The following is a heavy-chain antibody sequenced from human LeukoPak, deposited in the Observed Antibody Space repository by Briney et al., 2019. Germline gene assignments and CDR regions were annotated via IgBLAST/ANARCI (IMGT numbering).Heavy chain of an antibody. J-gene: IGHJ2*01. CDR1: GITFSSLW. CDR3: AGGQGWHFDL. D-gene: IGHD2-15*01. CDR2: IKRDGTEE. Sequence: PGGSLRLSCAASGITFSSLWMSWFRQAPGKGLEWVADIKRDGTEEHYVASVKGRFTISRDNAKLYLQMNSLRAEDTAMYYCAGGQGWHFDLWGRGTLITVSS. V-gene: IGHV3-7*01.